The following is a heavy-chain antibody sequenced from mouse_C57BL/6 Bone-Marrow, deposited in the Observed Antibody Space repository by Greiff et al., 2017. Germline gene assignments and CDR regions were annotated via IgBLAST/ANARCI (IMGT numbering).Heavy chain of an antibody. Sequence: QVQLKQPGAELVKPGASVKLSCKASGYTFTSSWMHWVKQWPGRGLEWIGRIDPTSGGTKSNEKFKSKATLTVAKPSCTAYMQLSSLTSEDSAVYYCARWDYDDYWGQGTTLTVSS. D-gene: IGHD2-4*01. CDR2: IDPTSGGT. V-gene: IGHV1-72*01. J-gene: IGHJ2*01. CDR1: GYTFTSSW. CDR3: ARWDYDDY.